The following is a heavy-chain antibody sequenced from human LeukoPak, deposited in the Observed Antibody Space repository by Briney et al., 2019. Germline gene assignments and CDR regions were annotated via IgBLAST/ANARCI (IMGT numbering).Heavy chain of an antibody. D-gene: IGHD2-15*01. CDR1: GFTFDDYD. Sequence: GGSLRLSCAASGFTFDDYDMHWVRQAPGKGLEWVAGISWNSGSIGYADSVKGRFTISRDNAKNSLYLQMNSLRAEDTALYYCAKGVVRYWYFDLWGRGTLVTVSS. CDR3: AKGVVRYWYFDL. J-gene: IGHJ2*01. V-gene: IGHV3-9*01. CDR2: ISWNSGSI.